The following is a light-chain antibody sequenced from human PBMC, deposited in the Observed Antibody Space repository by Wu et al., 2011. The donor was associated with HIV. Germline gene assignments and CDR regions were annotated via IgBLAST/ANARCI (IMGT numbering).Light chain of an antibody. J-gene: IGKJ4*01. V-gene: IGKV3-15*01. CDR3: QQYNDWRPLT. Sequence: DIVMTQYPGTLSVSPGERVTLSCRASQSVSGKLAWYQQRPGQAPRLLIYGASTRATGIPTRFSGSGSGTEFTLTISSVQSADFCSYYCQQYNDWRPLTFGGGT. CDR2: GAS. CDR1: QSVSGK.